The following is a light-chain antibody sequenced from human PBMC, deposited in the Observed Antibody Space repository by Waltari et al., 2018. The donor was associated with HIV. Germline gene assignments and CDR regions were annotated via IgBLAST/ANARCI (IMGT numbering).Light chain of an antibody. CDR3: QVWDFRSDEVI. CDR2: YDD. J-gene: IGLJ2*01. Sequence: SYMLTQSPSVSVAPGKTAAITCGGNDIGSKRVHWYQHKSGQAPVLIIYYDDDRPSGIPERFSGANSANTATLTITRVEAGDEADYFCQVWDFRSDEVIFGGGTKMTVL. V-gene: IGLV3-21*04. CDR1: DIGSKR.